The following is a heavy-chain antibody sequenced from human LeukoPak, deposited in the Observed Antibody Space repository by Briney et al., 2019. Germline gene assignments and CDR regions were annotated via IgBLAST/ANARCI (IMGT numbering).Heavy chain of an antibody. CDR2: INPNSGGT. CDR1: GYTFTGYY. V-gene: IGHV1-2*06. D-gene: IGHD6-13*01. J-gene: IGHJ6*03. Sequence: ASVKVSCKASGYTFTGYYMHWVRQAPGQGLEWMGRINPNSGGTNYAQKFQGRVTMTRDTSISTAYMELSRLRSDDTAVYYCARNDRIAAAGNYYYYMDVWGQGTTVTVSS. CDR3: ARNDRIAAAGNYYYYMDV.